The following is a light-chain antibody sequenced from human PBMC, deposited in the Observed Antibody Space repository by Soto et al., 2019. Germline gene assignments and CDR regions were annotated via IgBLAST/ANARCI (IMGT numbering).Light chain of an antibody. Sequence: IVFTQSPGTLSLSPGERATLSCRASQSVSSSYLAWYQQKPGQAPRLLIHGATTRATGIPARFSGSGSGTEFTLTISSLQSEDSAFYYCQQYNKWPITSGQGTRLEIK. CDR2: GAT. J-gene: IGKJ5*01. CDR3: QQYNKWPIT. CDR1: QSVSSSY. V-gene: IGKV3-15*01.